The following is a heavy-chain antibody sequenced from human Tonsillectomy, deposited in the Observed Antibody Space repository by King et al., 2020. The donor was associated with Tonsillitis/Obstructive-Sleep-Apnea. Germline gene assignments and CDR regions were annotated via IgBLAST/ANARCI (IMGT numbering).Heavy chain of an antibody. Sequence: QLVQSGAEVKKPGESLKISCKGSGYSFTSYWIGWVRQMPGKGLEWMGIIYPGASDTRYSPFLQGQVTISADKSISTAYLQWSSLKASDTAMYYCARQGAAGTVADYYYYMDVWGKGTTVTVSS. V-gene: IGHV5-51*01. D-gene: IGHD6-13*01. CDR1: GYSFTSYW. CDR3: ARQGAAGTVADYYYYMDV. J-gene: IGHJ6*03. CDR2: IYPGASDT.